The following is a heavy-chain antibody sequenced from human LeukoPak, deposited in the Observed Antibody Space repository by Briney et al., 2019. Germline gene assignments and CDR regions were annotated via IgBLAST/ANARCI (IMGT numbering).Heavy chain of an antibody. CDR1: GGSISSSSYY. D-gene: IGHD5-18*01. J-gene: IGHJ4*02. CDR2: IYYSGST. CDR3: ARRFYLGIQLWFDY. V-gene: IGHV4-39*01. Sequence: SETLSLTCTVSGGSISSSSYYWGWIRQPPGKGLEWIGSIYYSGSTYYNPSLKSRVTISVDTSKNQFSLKLSSVTAADTAVYYCARRFYLGIQLWFDYWGQGTLVTVSS.